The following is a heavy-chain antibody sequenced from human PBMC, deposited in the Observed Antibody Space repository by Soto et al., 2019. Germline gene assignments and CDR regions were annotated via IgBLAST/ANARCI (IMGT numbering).Heavy chain of an antibody. V-gene: IGHV1-3*05. Sequence: QVQLVQSGAEENKPGASVKVSCKASGYTFTGYAMHGVRQAPGQRLEWMGWINAGNGNTKYSQKFQGRVTITRDTSASTAYMELSSLRSEDTSVYYCATAVAVPADFDYWGQGTLVTVSS. CDR1: GYTFTGYA. J-gene: IGHJ4*02. CDR3: ATAVAVPADFDY. CDR2: INAGNGNT. D-gene: IGHD6-19*01.